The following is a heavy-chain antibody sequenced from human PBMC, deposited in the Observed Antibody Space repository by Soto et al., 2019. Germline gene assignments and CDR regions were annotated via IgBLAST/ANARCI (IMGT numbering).Heavy chain of an antibody. D-gene: IGHD3-16*01. CDR2: IKQDGSEK. J-gene: IGHJ6*02. V-gene: IGHV3-7*01. Sequence: SGGSLRLSCAASGFTFSSYWMSWVRQAPGKGLEWVANIKQDGSEKYYVDSVKGRFTISRDNAKNSLYLQMNSLRAEDTAVYYCARDPPGGDDAQHMYYYYYGMDVWGQGTTVTVSS. CDR1: GFTFSSYW. CDR3: ARDPPGGDDAQHMYYYYYGMDV.